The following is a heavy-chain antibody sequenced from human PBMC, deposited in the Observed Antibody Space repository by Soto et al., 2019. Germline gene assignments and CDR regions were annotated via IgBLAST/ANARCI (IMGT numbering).Heavy chain of an antibody. CDR3: ASNRIAAEGDFDY. V-gene: IGHV4-61*08. Sequence: PSDTLSLTCAVSGGSISSGGYSWSWIRQPPGKGLEWIGYIYYSGSTNYNPSLKSRVTISVDTSKNQFSLKLSSVTAADTAVYYCASNRIAAEGDFDYWGQGTLVTVSS. J-gene: IGHJ4*02. CDR1: GGSISSGGYS. D-gene: IGHD6-13*01. CDR2: IYYSGST.